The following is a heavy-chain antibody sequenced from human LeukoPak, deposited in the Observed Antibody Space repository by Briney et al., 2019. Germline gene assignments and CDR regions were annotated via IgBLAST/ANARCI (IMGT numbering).Heavy chain of an antibody. V-gene: IGHV3-66*01. Sequence: GGSLRLSCAASGFTLSSKYMTWVRQAPWKALEWVSVIYSGGTTYSADSVKGRFTISRDNSKNTLYLQMNSLRDEDTAVYYCARGVAAAGTTLDYWGQGTLVTVSA. J-gene: IGHJ4*02. CDR3: ARGVAAAGTTLDY. CDR1: GFTLSSKY. CDR2: IYSGGTT. D-gene: IGHD6-13*01.